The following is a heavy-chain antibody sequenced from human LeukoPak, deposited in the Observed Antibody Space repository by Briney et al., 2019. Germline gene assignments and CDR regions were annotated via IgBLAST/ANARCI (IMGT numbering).Heavy chain of an antibody. D-gene: IGHD4-23*01. CDR1: GFTFSSYE. Sequence: PGGSLRLSCAASGFTFSSYEMNWVRQAPGKGLEWVSYISSRGSTIYYADSVKGRFTISRDNAKNSLYLQMNSLRAEDTAVYYCARAPTVEGGMDVWGQGTTVTVSS. CDR2: ISSRGSTI. J-gene: IGHJ6*02. V-gene: IGHV3-48*03. CDR3: ARAPTVEGGMDV.